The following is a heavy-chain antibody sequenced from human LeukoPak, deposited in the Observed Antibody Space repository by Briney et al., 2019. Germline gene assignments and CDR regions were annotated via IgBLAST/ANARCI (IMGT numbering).Heavy chain of an antibody. CDR2: ISTGSSAI. V-gene: IGHV3-48*01. CDR1: GFTFRSYS. CDR3: ASWQGYNSGWYGVDY. J-gene: IGHJ4*02. D-gene: IGHD6-19*01. Sequence: PGGSLRLSCAASGFTFRSYSMNWVRQAPGKGLEWVSYISTGSSAIYYADSVKGRFTISRDNAKNSLYLQMNSLRAEDTAVYYCASWQGYNSGWYGVDYWGQGTLVTVSS.